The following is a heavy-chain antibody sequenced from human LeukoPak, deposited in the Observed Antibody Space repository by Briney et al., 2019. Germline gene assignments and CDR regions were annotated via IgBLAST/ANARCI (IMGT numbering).Heavy chain of an antibody. CDR2: IKQDGSEK. CDR3: ARDSPPLAYYYYGMDV. CDR1: GFTFSSYW. Sequence: PGGSLRLSCAASGFTFSSYWMSWVRQAPGKGLEWVANIKQDGSEKYYVDSAKGRFTISRDNAKNSLYLQMNSLRAEDTAVYYCARDSPPLAYYYYGMDVWGQGTTVTVSS. J-gene: IGHJ6*02. V-gene: IGHV3-7*01.